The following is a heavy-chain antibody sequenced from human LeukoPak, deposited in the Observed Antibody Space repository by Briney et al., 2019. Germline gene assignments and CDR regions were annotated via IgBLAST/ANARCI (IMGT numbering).Heavy chain of an antibody. CDR3: AGGLNWRYYGMDV. CDR2: INHSGST. J-gene: IGHJ6*02. CDR1: GGSFSGYY. V-gene: IGHV4-34*01. Sequence: RTSETLSLTCAVYGGSFSGYYWSWIRQPPGKGLEWIGEINHSGSTNYNPSLKSRVTISVDTSKNQFSLKLSSVTAADTAVYYCAGGLNWRYYGMDVWGQGTTVTVSS.